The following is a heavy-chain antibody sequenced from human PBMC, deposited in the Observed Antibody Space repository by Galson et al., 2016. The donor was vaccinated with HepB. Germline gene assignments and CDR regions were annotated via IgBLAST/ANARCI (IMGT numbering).Heavy chain of an antibody. CDR3: ARSPARCWSTDFFDY. V-gene: IGHV3-23*01. CDR2: ITDSGHDT. J-gene: IGHJ4*02. D-gene: IGHD4/OR15-4a*01. CDR1: GFTFSNSA. Sequence: SLRLSCAASGFTFSNSAMSWVRQAPGKGLEWVSIITDSGHDTYYADPLKGRFTISSDNARNTKYLQINGRRVEDTAVYYCARSPARCWSTDFFDYWGLGTLVTVSS.